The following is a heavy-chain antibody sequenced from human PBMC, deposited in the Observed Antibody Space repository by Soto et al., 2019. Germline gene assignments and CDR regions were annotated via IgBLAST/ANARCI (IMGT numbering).Heavy chain of an antibody. CDR2: IYFNGNT. J-gene: IGHJ4*02. CDR3: ARQGSY. Sequence: QLQLQESGPGLVKPSETLSLTCNVSGVSISDTSYYWGWIRQPPGKGLECIGTIYFNGNTFYNPSLKRRLTISVDTSKNQFSLRLTSVTAADTAVYYCARQGSYWGQGTLVAVSS. CDR1: GVSISDTSYY. V-gene: IGHV4-39*01.